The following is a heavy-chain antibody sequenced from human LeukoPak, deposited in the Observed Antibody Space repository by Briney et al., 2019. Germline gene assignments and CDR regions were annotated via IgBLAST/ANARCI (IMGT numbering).Heavy chain of an antibody. J-gene: IGHJ4*02. Sequence: ASVKVSCKASGYTFTGYYIHCVRQAPGQGLEWMGWINPYSGATNYVQKFQGRVTMTTDTSINTAYMDLSSLRSDDTAMYYCARDGACSSTSCQNFDYWSQGTLVTVSS. CDR3: ARDGACSSTSCQNFDY. V-gene: IGHV1-2*02. CDR2: INPYSGAT. CDR1: GYTFTGYY. D-gene: IGHD2-2*01.